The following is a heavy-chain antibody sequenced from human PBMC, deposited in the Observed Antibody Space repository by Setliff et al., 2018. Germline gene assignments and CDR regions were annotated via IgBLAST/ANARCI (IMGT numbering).Heavy chain of an antibody. CDR2: LYTSGDT. Sequence: SETLSLTCTVSGGSISGHHWTWIRQPAGKGLEWIGRLYTSGDTNYNPSLKSRFTMSGDTSKNQFSLRLTSVTAADTAVYYCARDRVVVVGCWRGYYFDSWGQGTRVTVS. V-gene: IGHV4-4*07. J-gene: IGHJ4*02. CDR1: GGSISGHH. D-gene: IGHD2-15*01. CDR3: ARDRVVVVGCWRGYYFDS.